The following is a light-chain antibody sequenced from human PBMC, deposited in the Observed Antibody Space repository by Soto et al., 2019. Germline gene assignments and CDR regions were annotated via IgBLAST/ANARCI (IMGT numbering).Light chain of an antibody. Sequence: DIQMTQSPSSLSASLGDRVTITCRASQGISNNLAWYQQRPGKVPKVLIFGASTLERGVPPRFSGSGSGTDFTLTISRLQPEDVATYYCQNYNSAPLTFGHGTKVDIK. CDR2: GAS. CDR1: QGISNN. J-gene: IGKJ3*01. CDR3: QNYNSAPLT. V-gene: IGKV1-27*01.